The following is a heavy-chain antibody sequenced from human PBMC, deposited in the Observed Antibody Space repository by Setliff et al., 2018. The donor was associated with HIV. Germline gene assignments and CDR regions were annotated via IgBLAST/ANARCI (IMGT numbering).Heavy chain of an antibody. J-gene: IGHJ4*02. CDR3: ARRRTGSGFDY. V-gene: IGHV3-23*01. Sequence: GGSLRLSCAASGFTFNTYAMGWVRQAPGRGLEWVSGISGSGNYTHSADSVKGRFTISRDNSKNTLHLQMDTLRAEDTAIYFCARRRTGSGFDYWGQGTLVTVSS. D-gene: IGHD2-15*01. CDR2: ISGSGNYT. CDR1: GFTFNTYA.